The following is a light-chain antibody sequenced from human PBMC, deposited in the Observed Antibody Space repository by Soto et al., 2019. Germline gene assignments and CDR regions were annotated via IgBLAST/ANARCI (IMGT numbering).Light chain of an antibody. Sequence: EIVLTQSPGTLSLSPGEIATLSCRASQSVPRSYLAWSHQKPGQAPRLLIYGTSSRATGIPDRFSGSGSGTDFTLTISRLEPEDFAVFYCQQYGSSITFGQGTLLEI. CDR3: QQYGSSIT. V-gene: IGKV3-20*01. CDR1: QSVPRSY. J-gene: IGKJ5*01. CDR2: GTS.